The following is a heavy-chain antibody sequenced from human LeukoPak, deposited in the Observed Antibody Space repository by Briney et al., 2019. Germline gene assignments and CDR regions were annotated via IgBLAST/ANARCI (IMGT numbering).Heavy chain of an antibody. CDR1: GGSISSRSYY. V-gene: IGHV4-39*01. CDR3: ARHQFDGSKPRLFDY. Sequence: SETLSLTCTVSGGSISSRSYYWGWIRQPPGKGLEWIGSIFYSGNTHYNPSLESRVSISVATSKNQFSLKLSSVTAADTAVYFCARHQFDGSKPRLFDYWGQGTLATVSS. CDR2: IFYSGNT. J-gene: IGHJ4*02. D-gene: IGHD4-23*01.